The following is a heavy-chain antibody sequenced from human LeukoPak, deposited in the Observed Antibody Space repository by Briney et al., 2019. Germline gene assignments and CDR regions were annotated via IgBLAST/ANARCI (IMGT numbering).Heavy chain of an antibody. CDR1: GFTVSSNY. CDR2: ISSSSSYI. J-gene: IGHJ4*02. Sequence: GGSLRLSCAASGFTVSSNYMSWVRQAPGKGLEWVSSISSSSSYIYYADSVKGRFTISRDNAKNSLFLQMNSLSAEDTAVYYCVSAYGSGWFGFDYWGQGTLVTVSS. CDR3: VSAYGSGWFGFDY. V-gene: IGHV3-21*01. D-gene: IGHD6-13*01.